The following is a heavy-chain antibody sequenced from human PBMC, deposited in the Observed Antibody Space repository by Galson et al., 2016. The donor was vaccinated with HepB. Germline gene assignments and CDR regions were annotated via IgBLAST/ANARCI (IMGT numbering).Heavy chain of an antibody. D-gene: IGHD3-10*01. Sequence: SLRLSCAASGFTLSSYWMHWVRQAPGKGLVWVSRINEDASRIDYADSVRGRFTMSRDNSQNTVHLFLSGLRPEDSATYYCARGRAAMDVWGQGTTVFVSS. CDR3: ARGRAAMDV. CDR1: GFTLSSYW. CDR2: INEDASRI. V-gene: IGHV3-74*01. J-gene: IGHJ6*02.